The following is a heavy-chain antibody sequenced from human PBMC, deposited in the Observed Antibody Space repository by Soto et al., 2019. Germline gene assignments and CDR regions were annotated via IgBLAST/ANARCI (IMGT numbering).Heavy chain of an antibody. CDR1: GFTFSNAW. D-gene: IGHD6-19*01. V-gene: IGHV3-15*07. CDR2: IKSKTDGGTT. Sequence: EVQLVESGGGLVKPGGSLRLSCAASGFTFSNAWMNWVRQAPGKGLEWVGRIKSKTDGGTTDYAALVKGRFTISRDDSKNTLYLQMNSLKTEDTAVYYCTTDHLSNGGWYNFDYWGQGTLVTVSS. CDR3: TTDHLSNGGWYNFDY. J-gene: IGHJ4*02.